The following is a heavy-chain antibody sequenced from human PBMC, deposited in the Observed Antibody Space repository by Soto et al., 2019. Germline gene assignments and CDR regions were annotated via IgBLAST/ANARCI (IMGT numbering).Heavy chain of an antibody. D-gene: IGHD1-7*01. CDR1: KFTFRSYW. CDR2: ISGDGSST. V-gene: IGHV3-74*01. CDR3: ARSLPGTYGAFDL. J-gene: IGHJ3*01. Sequence: EVQLVDSGGGLVQPGGSLRLSCAASKFTFRSYWMHWVRQSPGKGLVWVSRISGDGSSTTYADSVRGRFTISRDNAKNTVYLQMDSLRAEDTAVYYCARSLPGTYGAFDLWGQGTMVTVSS.